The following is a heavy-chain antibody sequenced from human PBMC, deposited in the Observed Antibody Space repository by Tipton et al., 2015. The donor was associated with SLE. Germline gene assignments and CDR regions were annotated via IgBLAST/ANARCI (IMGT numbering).Heavy chain of an antibody. CDR3: ARGGDSSLPFDY. J-gene: IGHJ4*02. D-gene: IGHD3-16*01. CDR2: IDHIRST. CDR1: GGSFSGHY. Sequence: TLSLTCAVYGGSFSGHYWSWIRQPPGKGLEWLGEIDHIRSTNYNSSLKSRVTISLNTSKNQFSLKLSSVTAADTAVYYCARGGDSSLPFDYWGQGTLVAVSS. V-gene: IGHV4-34*01.